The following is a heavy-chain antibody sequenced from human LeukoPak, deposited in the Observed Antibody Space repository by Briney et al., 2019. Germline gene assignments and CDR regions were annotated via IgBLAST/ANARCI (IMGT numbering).Heavy chain of an antibody. J-gene: IGHJ4*02. D-gene: IGHD6-6*01. V-gene: IGHV1-2*02. Sequence: ASVKVSCKTSGYTFSNYSITWVRQAPGQGLEWMGWINPNSGDTNYAQKFQGRVTMTRDTSISTVYMELRRLRSDDTAVYYCARVWGSSSHDYWGQGTLVTVSS. CDR3: ARVWGSSSHDY. CDR1: GYTFSNYS. CDR2: INPNSGDT.